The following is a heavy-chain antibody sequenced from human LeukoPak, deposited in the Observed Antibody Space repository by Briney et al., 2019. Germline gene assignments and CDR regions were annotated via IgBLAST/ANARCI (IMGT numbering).Heavy chain of an antibody. V-gene: IGHV1-69*05. D-gene: IGHD2-2*01. J-gene: IGHJ6*03. CDR3: SVVLAAIGYYYMDG. Sequence: SGKVSCKASARTFSSYATSWVRQADGRGLEWMGWSIPIFDKAKYAQKFQDRRTITTDERTQTAYMEPSRLRSEHAAVHYCSVVLAAIGYYYMDGWGKGSTITDSS. CDR1: ARTFSSYA. CDR2: SIPIFDKA.